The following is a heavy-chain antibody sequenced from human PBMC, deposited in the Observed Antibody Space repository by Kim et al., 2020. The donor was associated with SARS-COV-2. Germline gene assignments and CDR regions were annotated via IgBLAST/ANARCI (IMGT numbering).Heavy chain of an antibody. Sequence: ASVKVSCKASGYTFTSYYMHWVRQAPGQGLEWMGIINPSGGSTSYAQKFQGRVTMTRDTSTSTVYMELSSLRSEDTAVYYCARVQSPVVYAIMFDYWGQGTLVTPSS. J-gene: IGHJ4*02. CDR1: GYTFTSYY. CDR2: INPSGGST. CDR3: ARVQSPVVYAIMFDY. V-gene: IGHV1-46*01. D-gene: IGHD2-8*02.